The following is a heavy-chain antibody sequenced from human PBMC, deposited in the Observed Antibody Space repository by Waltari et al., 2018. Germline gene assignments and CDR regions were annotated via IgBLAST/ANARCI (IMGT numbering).Heavy chain of an antibody. CDR1: VFSFSDYW. Sequence: EVQLVESGGGLVQPGGSLRLSCAGSVFSFSDYWMSWVRQVPGKGLEWVANIKQDGSKKYNVDSVKGRFTISRDNAQNSVSLQMNSLRAEDTAIYYCVKAIAAAGGTWGQGTMVTVSS. CDR3: VKAIAAAGGT. CDR2: IKQDGSKK. V-gene: IGHV3-7*01. J-gene: IGHJ3*01. D-gene: IGHD6-13*01.